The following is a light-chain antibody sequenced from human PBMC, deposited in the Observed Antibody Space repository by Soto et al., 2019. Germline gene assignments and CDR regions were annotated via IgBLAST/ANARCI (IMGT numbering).Light chain of an antibody. CDR1: SSDVGGYNY. CDR2: DVS. J-gene: IGLJ2*01. Sequence: QSALTQPASVSGSPGQSITISCTGTSSDVGGYNYVSWYQHYTGKAPKLMIYDVSHRPSGVSKRFSGSKSGNTASLTISGLQAGDEADYFCGSYTRSSTDVVFGGGTKLTVL. V-gene: IGLV2-14*03. CDR3: GSYTRSSTDVV.